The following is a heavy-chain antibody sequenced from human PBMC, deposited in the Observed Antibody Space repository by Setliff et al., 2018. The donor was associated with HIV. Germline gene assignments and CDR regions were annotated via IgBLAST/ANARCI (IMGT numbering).Heavy chain of an antibody. CDR2: MNPDTGST. J-gene: IGHJ4*02. D-gene: IGHD6-19*01. Sequence: ASVKVSCKASGYTFTSFDINWVRQATGQGLEWMGWMNPDTGSTGYAQKFRGRVTMTRSTSTSTAYMELSSLNSEDTAVYYCARGNLAVASFWGQGTLVTVSS. CDR3: ARGNLAVASF. V-gene: IGHV1-8*01. CDR1: GYTFTSFD.